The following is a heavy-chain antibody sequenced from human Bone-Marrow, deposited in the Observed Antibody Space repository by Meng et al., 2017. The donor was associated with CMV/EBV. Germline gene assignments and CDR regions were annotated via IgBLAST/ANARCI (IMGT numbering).Heavy chain of an antibody. CDR2: INSDGSST. V-gene: IGHV3-74*01. Sequence: GESLKISCAASRFTFSSYWMHWVRQAPGKGLVWVSRINSDGSSTSYADSVKGRFTISRDNAKNPLYLQMNSLRAEDTAVYYCTRGVYCTNGVCYGRVSNMETDYWGQGTLVTVSS. J-gene: IGHJ4*02. CDR3: TRGVYCTNGVCYGRVSNMETDY. CDR1: RFTFSSYW. D-gene: IGHD2-8*01.